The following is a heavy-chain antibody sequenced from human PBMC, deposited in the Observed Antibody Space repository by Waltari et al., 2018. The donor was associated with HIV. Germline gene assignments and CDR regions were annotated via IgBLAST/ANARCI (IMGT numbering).Heavy chain of an antibody. D-gene: IGHD3-22*01. CDR1: GYTFTGYS. CDR2: INPNSGGT. V-gene: IGHV1-2*02. J-gene: IGHJ3*02. CDR3: ARGGYYDSSGGAFDI. Sequence: QVQLVQSGAEVKKPGASVQVSCKASGYTFTGYSMHWVRQAPGQGLEGMGWINPNSGGTNYAQKFQGRVTMTRDTSISTAYMELSRLRSDDTAVYYCARGGYYDSSGGAFDIWGQGTMVTVSS.